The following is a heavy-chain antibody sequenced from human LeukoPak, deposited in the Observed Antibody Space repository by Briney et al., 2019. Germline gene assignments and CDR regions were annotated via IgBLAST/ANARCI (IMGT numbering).Heavy chain of an antibody. CDR1: GYTLTELS. CDR2: FDPEDGET. J-gene: IGHJ3*02. CDR3: ATLRWLLPLDAFDI. Sequence: ASVTVSCKVSGYTLTELSMHWVRQAPGKGLEWMGGFDPEDGETIYVQKFQGRVTMTEDTSTETAYMELSSLRSEDTAVYYCATLRWLLPLDAFDIWGQGTMVTVPS. V-gene: IGHV1-24*01. D-gene: IGHD3-22*01.